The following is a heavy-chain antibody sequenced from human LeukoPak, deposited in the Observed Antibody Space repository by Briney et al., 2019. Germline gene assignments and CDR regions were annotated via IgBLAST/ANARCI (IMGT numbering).Heavy chain of an antibody. CDR1: GFTFSSYY. Sequence: GGSLRLSCAASGFTFSSYYMHWVRQTPGKGLVWVSRINSDGSTTSYAHSVKGRFTISRDTAKSTVYLEMNSLRAEDTAVYYCARANYYAMDAWGQGTTVTVSS. V-gene: IGHV3-74*01. CDR3: ARANYYAMDA. CDR2: INSDGSTT. J-gene: IGHJ6*02.